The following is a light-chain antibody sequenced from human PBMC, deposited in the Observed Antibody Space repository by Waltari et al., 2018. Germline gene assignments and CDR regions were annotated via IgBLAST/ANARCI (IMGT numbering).Light chain of an antibody. Sequence: QSELTQPPSMSGAPGQRVTISCTGSSSNIGAPFDVHWYQQVSGPAPKLLIYRNTNRPSGVPDRFSASKSGTSASLAITGLQADDEADYYCQSYDTTLSAWVFGGGTKLTVL. CDR3: QSYDTTLSAWV. CDR1: SSNIGAPFD. CDR2: RNT. V-gene: IGLV1-40*01. J-gene: IGLJ3*02.